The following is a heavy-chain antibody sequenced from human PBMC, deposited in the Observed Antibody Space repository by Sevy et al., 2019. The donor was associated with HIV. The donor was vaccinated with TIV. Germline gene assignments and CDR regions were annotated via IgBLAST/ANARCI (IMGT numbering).Heavy chain of an antibody. V-gene: IGHV3-7*01. D-gene: IGHD6-13*01. Sequence: GGSLRLSCAASGFTFSSYWMSWVRQAPGKGLEWVANIKQDGSEKYYVDSVKGRFTISRDNAKNSLYLQMNSLRAEDTAVYYCARDRWPYSSSLDYWGQGTLVTVSS. J-gene: IGHJ4*02. CDR1: GFTFSSYW. CDR2: IKQDGSEK. CDR3: ARDRWPYSSSLDY.